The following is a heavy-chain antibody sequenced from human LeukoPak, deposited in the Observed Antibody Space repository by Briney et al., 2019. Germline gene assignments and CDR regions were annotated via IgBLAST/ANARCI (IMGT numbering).Heavy chain of an antibody. D-gene: IGHD2-21*02. J-gene: IGHJ4*02. Sequence: SETLSLTCTVSGGSLSINYWSWIRQPAGKGLEWIGRIYSSGSTNYNPSLKSRVTMSVDTSKNQFSLKLTSVTAADTAVYYCARAGRGVTVIDYWGQGTLVTVSS. V-gene: IGHV4-4*07. CDR1: GGSLSINY. CDR3: ARAGRGVTVIDY. CDR2: IYSSGST.